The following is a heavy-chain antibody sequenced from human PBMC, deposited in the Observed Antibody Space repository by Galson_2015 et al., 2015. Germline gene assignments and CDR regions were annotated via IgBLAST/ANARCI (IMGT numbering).Heavy chain of an antibody. CDR2: LHPNSANT. J-gene: IGHJ4*02. V-gene: IGHV1-2*04. CDR3: ARQTADGYKLDF. D-gene: IGHD5-24*01. CDR1: GYTFTGHY. Sequence: SVKVSCKASGYTFTGHYLHWVRQAPGQGLEWTGWLHPNSANTNYAQNFQAWVTMTWDTSISTAYLEVSRLRSDDTAVYYCARQTADGYKLDFWGQGTLVTVSS.